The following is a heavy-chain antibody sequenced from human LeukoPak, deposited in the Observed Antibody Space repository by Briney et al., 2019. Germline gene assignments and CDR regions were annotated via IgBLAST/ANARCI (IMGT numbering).Heavy chain of an antibody. D-gene: IGHD3-9*01. CDR1: GYSFTSHW. CDR2: IYPGDSDT. Sequence: GESLKISFKGSGYSFTSHWIGWVRQMPGKGLEWMGIIYPGDSDTRYSPSFQGQVTISADKSIRTAYLQWSSLKASDTAMYYCARHVGLTGYYTDPFDYWGQGTLVTVSS. CDR3: ARHVGLTGYYTDPFDY. J-gene: IGHJ4*02. V-gene: IGHV5-51*01.